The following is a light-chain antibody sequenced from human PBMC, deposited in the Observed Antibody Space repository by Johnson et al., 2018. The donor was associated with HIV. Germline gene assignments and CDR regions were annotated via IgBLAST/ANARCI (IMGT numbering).Light chain of an antibody. J-gene: IGLJ1*01. CDR2: DNN. V-gene: IGLV1-51*01. CDR1: SSNIGNNY. CDR3: GTWDSSLNSYV. Sequence: QSVLTQPPSVSAAAGQKVTISCSGSSSNIGNNYVSWYQQFPGTVPKLLIYDNNKRPSGIPDRVSGSKSGKSATLGIPGSQTGDGADYYCGTWDSSLNSYVFGTVTKVTVL.